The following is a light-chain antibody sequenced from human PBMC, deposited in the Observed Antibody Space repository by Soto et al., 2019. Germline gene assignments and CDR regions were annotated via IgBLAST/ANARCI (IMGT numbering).Light chain of an antibody. CDR2: GAS. Sequence: EIVLTQSPGTLSLSPGERAALSCRASQSVSSSYLAWYQQKPGQAPGLIIYGASSRATGIPDRFSGSGSGTDFTLTISRLEPEDFAVYYCQQYGRSPWTFGQGTKVDIK. CDR3: QQYGRSPWT. CDR1: QSVSSSY. V-gene: IGKV3-20*01. J-gene: IGKJ1*01.